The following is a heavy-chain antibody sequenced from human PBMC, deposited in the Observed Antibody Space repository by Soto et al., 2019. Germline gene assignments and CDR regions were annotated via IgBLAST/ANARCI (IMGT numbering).Heavy chain of an antibody. Sequence: ETLSLTCTVSGDPITSYDWNALRQPPGKALEWIGYVYSSGSTNYNPSLKSRVTISVDTSRNQFSLKVNSVTAADTAMYYCARRAVVAVTGSLDNWLDPWGQG. CDR3: ARRAVVAVTGSLDNWLDP. J-gene: IGHJ5*02. D-gene: IGHD2-21*01. CDR2: VYSSGST. CDR1: GDPITSYD. V-gene: IGHV4-59*01.